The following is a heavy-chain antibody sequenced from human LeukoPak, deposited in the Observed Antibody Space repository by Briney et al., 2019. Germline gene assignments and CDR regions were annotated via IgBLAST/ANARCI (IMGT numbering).Heavy chain of an antibody. CDR2: ITSGSSYI. CDR3: ARGDKSSGWYFSDY. J-gene: IGHJ4*02. Sequence: GGSLRLSCAASGFTFSDYYMNWVRQAPGKGLEWVSSITSGSSYIYYADSLKGRFTVSRDNAKNSLYLQMNSLRAEDTAVYYCARGDKSSGWYFSDYWGQGTLVTVSS. D-gene: IGHD6-19*01. V-gene: IGHV3-21*01. CDR1: GFTFSDYY.